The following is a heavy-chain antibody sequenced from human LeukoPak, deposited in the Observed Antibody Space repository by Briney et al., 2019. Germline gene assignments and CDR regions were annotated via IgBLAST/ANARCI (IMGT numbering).Heavy chain of an antibody. Sequence: PSETLSLTCTVSGGSISSGGYYWSWIRQHPGKGLEWIGYIYYSGSTYYNPSLKSRVTISVDTSKNQFSLKLSSATAADTAVYYCARDLNYYGSGGGFDPWGQGTLVTVSS. J-gene: IGHJ5*02. V-gene: IGHV4-31*03. CDR3: ARDLNYYGSGGGFDP. D-gene: IGHD3-10*01. CDR1: GGSISSGGYY. CDR2: IYYSGST.